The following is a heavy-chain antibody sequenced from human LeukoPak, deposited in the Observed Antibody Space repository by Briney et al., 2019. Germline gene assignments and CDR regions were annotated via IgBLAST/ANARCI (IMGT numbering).Heavy chain of an antibody. J-gene: IGHJ4*02. CDR3: AKFEGYCSSSCSSKPTGWYFDY. CDR2: ISGSGGDT. CDR1: GFAFSSYA. Sequence: GGSLRLSCAASGFAFSSYAMSWVRQAPGNGLEWVSAISGSGGDTFYADSVKGRFTISRDNSKNTVCLQMNSLRAEDTAVYYCAKFEGYCSSSCSSKPTGWYFDYWGQGTLVTVSS. D-gene: IGHD2-2*01. V-gene: IGHV3-23*01.